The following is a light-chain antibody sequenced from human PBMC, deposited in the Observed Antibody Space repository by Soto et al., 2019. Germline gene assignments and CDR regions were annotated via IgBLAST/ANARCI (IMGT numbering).Light chain of an antibody. CDR2: EVS. Sequence: QSALTQPASVSGSPGQSIAISCTGTSSDIGDYNYVSWYQQHPGKAPKLMIYEVSNRPSGVSNRFSGSKSGNTASLTISGLQAGDEAHYYCSSFTSSSTLVFGGGTKVTVL. V-gene: IGLV2-14*01. CDR3: SSFTSSSTLV. J-gene: IGLJ3*02. CDR1: SSDIGDYNY.